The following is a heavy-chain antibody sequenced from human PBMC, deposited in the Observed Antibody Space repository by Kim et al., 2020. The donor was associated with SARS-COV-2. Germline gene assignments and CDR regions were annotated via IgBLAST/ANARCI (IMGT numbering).Heavy chain of an antibody. J-gene: IGHJ5*02. CDR1: GGSISSTTFY. CDR3: ARMTGSGSRWFDP. Sequence: SETLSLTCTVSGGSISSTTFYWAWIRQPPGKGLEWIGSIYYSGSTYYNPSLKSRVIISVDTSKNQYSLKMNSVTAADTAIYHCARMTGSGSRWFDPWGQGTLVTVSS. V-gene: IGHV4-39*01. D-gene: IGHD3-10*01. CDR2: IYYSGST.